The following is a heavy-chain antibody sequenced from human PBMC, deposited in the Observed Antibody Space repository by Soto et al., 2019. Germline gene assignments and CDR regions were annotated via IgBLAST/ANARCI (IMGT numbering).Heavy chain of an antibody. J-gene: IGHJ5*02. CDR1: RASVSTCANY. CDR2: IYESGYT. V-gene: IGHV4-31*03. Sequence: PSETLSLTCTVSRASVSTCANYWRWVHQRPGKGLEWLGYIYESGYTYYNTSLKSRLTISLNRSSNHFSLGLTYVTAADTPVYYCVRAVRHTAISYPWFDPWGQGTLVTVAS. D-gene: IGHD3-16*02. CDR3: VRAVRHTAISYPWFDP.